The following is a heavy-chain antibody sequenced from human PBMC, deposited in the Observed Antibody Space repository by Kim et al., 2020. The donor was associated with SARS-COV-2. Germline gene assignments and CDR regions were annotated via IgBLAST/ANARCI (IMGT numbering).Heavy chain of an antibody. J-gene: IGHJ4*02. CDR3: AKDHESSGWPTFDY. Sequence: YANSVKGRFTVTRDNAKNALSLQMDSLRADATALYYCAKDHESSGWPTFDYWGQGILVTVSS. V-gene: IGHV3-23*01. D-gene: IGHD3-22*01.